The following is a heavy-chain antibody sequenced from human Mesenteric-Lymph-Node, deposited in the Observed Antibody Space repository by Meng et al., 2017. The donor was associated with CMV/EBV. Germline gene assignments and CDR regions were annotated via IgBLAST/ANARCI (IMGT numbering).Heavy chain of an antibody. J-gene: IGHJ4*02. V-gene: IGHV1-46*01. D-gene: IGHD6-13*01. CDR3: ASGYYSSSWYFDY. Sequence: KAAGYTFTSYYVHWVRQAPGQGLEWMGIINPSGGSTSYAQKFQGRVTMTRDTSTSTVYMELSSLRSEDTAVYYCASGYYSSSWYFDYWGQGTLVTVSS. CDR1: GYTFTSYY. CDR2: INPSGGST.